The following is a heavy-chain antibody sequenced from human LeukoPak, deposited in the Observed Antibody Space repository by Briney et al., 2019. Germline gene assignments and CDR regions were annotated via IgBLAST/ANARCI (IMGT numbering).Heavy chain of an antibody. CDR1: GFTFSSYA. J-gene: IGHJ4*02. Sequence: GGSLRLSCAASGFTFSSYAMHWVRQAPGKGLEWVAVISYDGSNKYYADSVKGRFTISRDNAKNSLYLQMNSLRDEDTAVYYCARDLKYSSDTQFFDYWGQGTLVTVSS. CDR2: ISYDGSNK. CDR3: ARDLKYSSDTQFFDY. D-gene: IGHD6-25*01. V-gene: IGHV3-30*04.